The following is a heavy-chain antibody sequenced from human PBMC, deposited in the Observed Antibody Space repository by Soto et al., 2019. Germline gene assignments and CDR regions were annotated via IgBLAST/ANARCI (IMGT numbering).Heavy chain of an antibody. Sequence: QVQLQESGPGLVKPSETLSLTCTVSSGSISGYYWGWIRQPPGEGLEWIGYIHYSGNPHYNPSHKSRVAISVDTSRSQFSLRLSSVTAADTAVYYCARGYLGNDWYYYFDNWGQGALVTVSS. D-gene: IGHD2-21*01. V-gene: IGHV4-59*01. CDR2: IHYSGNP. CDR3: ARGYLGNDWYYYFDN. CDR1: SGSISGYY. J-gene: IGHJ4*02.